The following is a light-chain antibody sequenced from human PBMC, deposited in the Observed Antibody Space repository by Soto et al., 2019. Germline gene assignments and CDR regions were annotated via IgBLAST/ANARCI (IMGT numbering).Light chain of an antibody. Sequence: SFLIQSPASLSVSPLERATGSVMSSQSVVIYLALYQHKPGQAPRLLISDSSNRATGIPARFSGSGSETHFTLTISSLEPEDSAVYYCQQRSNWPSLTLGGGTKVDIK. V-gene: IGKV3-11*01. CDR3: QQRSNWPSLT. CDR1: QSVVIY. J-gene: IGKJ4*01. CDR2: DSS.